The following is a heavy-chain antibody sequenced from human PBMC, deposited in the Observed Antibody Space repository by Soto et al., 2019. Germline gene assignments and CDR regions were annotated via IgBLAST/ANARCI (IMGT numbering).Heavy chain of an antibody. CDR2: INPNSGGT. J-gene: IGHJ6*02. CDR3: ARDQSPSSGWPGMDV. D-gene: IGHD6-19*01. V-gene: IGHV1-2*02. CDR1: GYTFTDYY. Sequence: QVQLVQSGAEVKKPGASVKVSCKASGYTFTDYYMHWVRQAPGQGLEWMGWINPNSGGTNYAQKVQGRVTMTRDTSISTAYMELHRLRSDDTAVYYCARDQSPSSGWPGMDVWGQGTTVTVSS.